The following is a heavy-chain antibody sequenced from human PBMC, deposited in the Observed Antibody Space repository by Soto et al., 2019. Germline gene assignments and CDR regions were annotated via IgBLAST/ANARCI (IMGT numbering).Heavy chain of an antibody. J-gene: IGHJ1*01. D-gene: IGHD2-8*01. CDR3: AKDSPVGVPLMRDFPD. CDR2: ISGSGGST. Sequence: GGSLRLSCAASGFPFSSYGMSWVRQAPGKGLEWVSVISGSGGSTYYADSVKGRFTLSRDNSKNTVYLQINSLRAEDTAVYYCAKDSPVGVPLMRDFPDWGQGPLVTVSS. CDR1: GFPFSSYG. V-gene: IGHV3-23*01.